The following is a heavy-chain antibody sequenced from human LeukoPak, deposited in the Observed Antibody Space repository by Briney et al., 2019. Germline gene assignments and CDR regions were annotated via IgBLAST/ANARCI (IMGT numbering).Heavy chain of an antibody. Sequence: GASEKVSCKASGYIFTYHYIHLVRQAPGQGLEWMGIINPNNGSTDYAQKFQGRVTMTRDTSTSTVYMDLSSLSSEDTAVYYCAGESDSGMDFDFWGQGTLVCVSS. V-gene: IGHV1-46*01. D-gene: IGHD1-26*01. CDR2: INPNNGST. J-gene: IGHJ4*02. CDR1: GYIFTYHY. CDR3: AGESDSGMDFDF.